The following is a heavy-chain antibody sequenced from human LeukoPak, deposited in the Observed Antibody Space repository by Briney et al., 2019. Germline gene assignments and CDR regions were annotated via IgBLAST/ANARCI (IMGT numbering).Heavy chain of an antibody. V-gene: IGHV1-18*01. CDR1: GYTFTSYG. CDR3: ASGRGYYDSSGYPPGAFDI. D-gene: IGHD3-22*01. Sequence: ASVKVSCKASGYTFTSYGISWVRQAPGQGLEWMGWISAYNGNTNYAQKLQGRVTMTTDTSTSTAYMELRSLRSDDTAVYYCASGRGYYDSSGYPPGAFDIWGQGTMVTVSS. CDR2: ISAYNGNT. J-gene: IGHJ3*02.